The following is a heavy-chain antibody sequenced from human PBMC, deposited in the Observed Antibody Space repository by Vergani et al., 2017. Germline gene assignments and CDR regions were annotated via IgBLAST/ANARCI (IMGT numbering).Heavy chain of an antibody. J-gene: IGHJ5*02. CDR3: AREVFGWLGAWFDP. V-gene: IGHV3-74*01. CDR1: GFTFSSYW. D-gene: IGHD3-3*01. CDR2: INSDGSST. Sequence: VQLVESGGGVVQPGGSLRLSCAASGFTFSSYWMHWVRQAPGKGLVWVSRINSDGSSTSYADSVKGRFTISRDNAKNTLYLQMNSLRAEDTAVYYCAREVFGWLGAWFDPWGQGTLVTVSS.